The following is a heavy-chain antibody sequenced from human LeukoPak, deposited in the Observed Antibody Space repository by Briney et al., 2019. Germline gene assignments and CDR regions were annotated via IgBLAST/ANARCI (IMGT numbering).Heavy chain of an antibody. V-gene: IGHV4-4*07. J-gene: IGHJ5*02. CDR3: ARMTTVTTRGWFDP. CDR1: GCSISSYD. CDR2: IYTSGST. D-gene: IGHD4-17*01. Sequence: PSETLSLTCTVSGCSISSYDWSWIRQPAGKGLEWIGRIYTSGSTNYNPSLKSRVTMSVDTSKNQFSLKLSSVTAADTAVYYCARMTTVTTRGWFDPWGQGTLVTVSS.